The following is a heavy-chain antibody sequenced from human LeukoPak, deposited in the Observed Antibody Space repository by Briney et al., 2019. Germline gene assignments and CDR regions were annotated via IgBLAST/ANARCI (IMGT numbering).Heavy chain of an antibody. Sequence: GASVRVSCKASGGTFSSYAISWVRQAPGQGLEWMGIINPSGGSTSYAQKFQGRVTMTRDTSTSTVYMELSSLRSEDTAVYYCARAGVAGTFDPWGQGTLVTVSS. CDR1: GGTFSSYA. J-gene: IGHJ5*02. CDR3: ARAGVAGTFDP. D-gene: IGHD6-19*01. V-gene: IGHV1-46*01. CDR2: INPSGGST.